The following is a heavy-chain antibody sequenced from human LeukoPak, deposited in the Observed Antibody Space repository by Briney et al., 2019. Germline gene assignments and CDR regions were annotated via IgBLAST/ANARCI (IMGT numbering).Heavy chain of an antibody. Sequence: GGSLRLSCAASGFTFSSYAMSWVRQAPGKGLEWVSAISGSGGSTYYADSVKGRFTISRDNSKNTLYLQMNSLRVEDTAVYYCARGGNGWNYRSYFDYWGQGTLVTVSS. CDR2: ISGSGGST. J-gene: IGHJ4*02. CDR1: GFTFSSYA. D-gene: IGHD1-7*01. V-gene: IGHV3-23*01. CDR3: ARGGNGWNYRSYFDY.